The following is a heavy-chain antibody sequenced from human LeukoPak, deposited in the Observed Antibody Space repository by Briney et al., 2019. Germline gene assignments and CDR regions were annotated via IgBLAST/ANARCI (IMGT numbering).Heavy chain of an antibody. J-gene: IGHJ4*02. Sequence: SETLSLTCLVSGDPISSYYWSWIRQAPGRGPEYIGDVYYNGNTNYNPSLKSRVAISVDASKNQFSLKVDSVTTADTAVYYCARGDYDFWSGNWRFDTWGQGTLVTVSS. CDR1: GDPISSYY. D-gene: IGHD3-3*01. CDR3: ARGDYDFWSGNWRFDT. CDR2: VYYNGNT. V-gene: IGHV4-59*01.